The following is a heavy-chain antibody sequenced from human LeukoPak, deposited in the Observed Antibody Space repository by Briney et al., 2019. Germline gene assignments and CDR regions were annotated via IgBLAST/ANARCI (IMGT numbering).Heavy chain of an antibody. D-gene: IGHD1-26*01. J-gene: IGHJ4*02. CDR2: INPNSGGT. V-gene: IGHV1-2*02. CDR3: ARDLQVGAISGAGRWPSVY. Sequence: WASVKVSCTASGYTFTGYYMHWVRQAPGQGLEWMGWINPNSGGTNYAQKFQGRVTMTRDTSISTAYMELSRLRSDDTAVYYCARDLQVGAISGAGRWPSVYWGQGTLVTVSS. CDR1: GYTFTGYY.